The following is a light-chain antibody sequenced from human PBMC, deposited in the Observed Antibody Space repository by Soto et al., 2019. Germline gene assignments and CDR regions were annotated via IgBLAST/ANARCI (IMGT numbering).Light chain of an antibody. CDR3: SAWDDSLSGVV. CDR1: SSNIGSYY. CDR2: RNN. J-gene: IGLJ2*01. Sequence: QAVVTQPPSASGTPGQRVTISCSGSSSNIGSYYVHWYQQLPRTAPKLLIYRNNQRPSGVPDRFSGSKSGTSASLAISGLRAEDEDEYYCSAWDDSLSGVVFGGGTKLTVL. V-gene: IGLV1-47*01.